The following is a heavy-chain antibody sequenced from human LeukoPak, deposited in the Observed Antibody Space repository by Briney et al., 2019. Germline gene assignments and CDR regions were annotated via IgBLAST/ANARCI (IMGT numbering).Heavy chain of an antibody. CDR1: GFTFSSYG. CDR3: ANLKQWLSPGSFDY. Sequence: PGGSLRLSCVASGFTFSSYGMHWVRQAPGKGLEWVAFIRYDETNKYYADSVKGRFTISRDISKNTLYPQMNSLRPEDTAVYYCANLKQWLSPGSFDYWGQGTLVTVSS. V-gene: IGHV3-30*02. CDR2: IRYDETNK. D-gene: IGHD6-19*01. J-gene: IGHJ4*02.